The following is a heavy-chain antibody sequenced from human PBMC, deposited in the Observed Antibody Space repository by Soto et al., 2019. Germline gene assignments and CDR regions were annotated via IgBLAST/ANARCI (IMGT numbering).Heavy chain of an antibody. CDR2: IIPIFGTA. CDR1: GGTFSSYA. D-gene: IGHD3-22*01. V-gene: IGHV1-69*06. Sequence: SVKVSCKASGGTFSSYAISWVRQAPGQGLEWMGGIIPIFGTANYAQKFQGRVTITADKSTSTAYIELSSLRSEDTAVYYCAREGYYDSSGPPPGFDPWGQGTLVTVSS. J-gene: IGHJ5*02. CDR3: AREGYYDSSGPPPGFDP.